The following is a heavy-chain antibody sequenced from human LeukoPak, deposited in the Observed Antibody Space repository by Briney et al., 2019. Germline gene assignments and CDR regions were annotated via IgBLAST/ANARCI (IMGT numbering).Heavy chain of an antibody. Sequence: SVNVSFKASVGTFIHYTISALRQAAGQGGAWMGRIITILGIANYAQKFQGRVTITADKSTGTAYIELSSLRSDDTAVYYCARGRAGYNFWYDYWGQGTLVTVSS. CDR1: VGTFIHYT. CDR3: ARGRAGYNFWYDY. V-gene: IGHV1-69*02. CDR2: IITILGIA. D-gene: IGHD5-24*01. J-gene: IGHJ4*02.